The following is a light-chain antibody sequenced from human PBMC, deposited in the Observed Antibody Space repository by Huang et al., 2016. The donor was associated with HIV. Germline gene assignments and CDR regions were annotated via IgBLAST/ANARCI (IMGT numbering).Light chain of an antibody. CDR3: QQYFNAPIT. CDR2: WAS. J-gene: IGKJ5*01. V-gene: IGKV4-1*01. Sequence: DIVMTQSPDSLAVSLGERATVNCKSSRSLLYGSNNQNYLAWYQQKPGQPPNLLIYWASTRESGVPDRFSGSGSGTDFTLTISSLQAEDVAFYYCQQYFNAPITFGQGTRLEI. CDR1: RSLLYGSNNQNY.